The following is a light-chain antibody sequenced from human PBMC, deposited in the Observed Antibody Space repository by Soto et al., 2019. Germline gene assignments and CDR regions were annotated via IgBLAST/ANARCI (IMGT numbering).Light chain of an antibody. CDR3: QQLNSFPIT. J-gene: IGKJ5*01. V-gene: IGKV1-9*01. CDR1: QGISSY. Sequence: DIQLTQSPSFLSASVGDRVTITCRASQGISSYLAWYQQTPGKAPKLLIYASSTLQSGVPSRFSGSGSGTEFTLTISNLQPEDFATYFGQQLNSFPITFGQGTRL. CDR2: ASS.